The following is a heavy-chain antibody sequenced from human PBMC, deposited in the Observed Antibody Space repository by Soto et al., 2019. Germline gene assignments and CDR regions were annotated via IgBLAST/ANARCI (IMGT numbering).Heavy chain of an antibody. CDR2: ISYDGSNK. CDR3: ARVLITMIVGPFDY. Sequence: GESLKISCAASGFTFSSYAMHWVRQAPGKGLEWVAVISYDGSNKYYADSVKGRFTISRDNSKNTLYLQMNSLRAEDTAVYYCARVLITMIVGPFDYWGQGTLVTVSS. V-gene: IGHV3-30-3*01. J-gene: IGHJ4*02. D-gene: IGHD3-22*01. CDR1: GFTFSSYA.